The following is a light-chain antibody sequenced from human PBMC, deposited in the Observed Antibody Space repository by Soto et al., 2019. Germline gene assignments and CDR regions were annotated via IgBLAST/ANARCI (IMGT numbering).Light chain of an antibody. Sequence: EIVLTQSPGTLSLSPGERATLSCRASQSISNSYLAWYQQKPGQAPRLLIYGASSRATGIPDRFSGSGSGTDFTLTISSLQYEDFAVYYCQQYNNWPLTFGGGTKVEIK. CDR3: QQYNNWPLT. CDR1: QSISNSY. V-gene: IGKV3-20*01. J-gene: IGKJ4*01. CDR2: GAS.